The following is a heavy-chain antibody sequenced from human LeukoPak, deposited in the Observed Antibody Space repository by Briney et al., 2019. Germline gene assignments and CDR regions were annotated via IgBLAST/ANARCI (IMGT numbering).Heavy chain of an antibody. J-gene: IGHJ6*03. CDR1: GDSFTNYW. CDR2: IYPGDSDT. V-gene: IGHV5-51*01. D-gene: IGHD3-10*01. CDR3: ARLATLMVRGVIEAYYYMDV. Sequence: RGESLKISCKGSGDSFTNYWIGWVRQMPGKGLEWMGIIYPGDSDTRYSPAVQGLVTMSADKSISTAYLQWSSLKASDTAMYYCARLATLMVRGVIEAYYYMDVWGKGTTVTISS.